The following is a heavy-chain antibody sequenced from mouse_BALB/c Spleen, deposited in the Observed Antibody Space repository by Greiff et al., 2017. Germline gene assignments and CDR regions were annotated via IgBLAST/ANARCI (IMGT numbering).Heavy chain of an antibody. J-gene: IGHJ4*01. D-gene: IGHD3-1*01. V-gene: IGHV2-6-7*01. CDR1: GFSLTGYG. Sequence: QVQLKESGPGLVAPSQSLSITCTVSGFSLTGYGVNWVRQPPGKGLAWLGMIWGDGSTDYNSAVKSRLSISKDNSKSQVFLKMNSLQTDDTARYYGARESARAYYYAMDYWGQGTSVTDAS. CDR3: ARESARAYYYAMDY. CDR2: IWGDGST.